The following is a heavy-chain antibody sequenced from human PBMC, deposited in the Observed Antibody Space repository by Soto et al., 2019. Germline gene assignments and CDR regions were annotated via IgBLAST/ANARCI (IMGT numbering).Heavy chain of an antibody. J-gene: IGHJ4*02. V-gene: IGHV4-39*01. Sequence: QLQLQESGPGLVKPSDTLSLTFSVSGGSVSSYSYYWGWIRQPPGKGLEWIGSIYFSGSTYYNPSLKSRVTISRDTSKNQFSLKLRSVTAADTGVYYCARLVGAIIGRIDYGGQGTLCTVSS. CDR3: ARLVGAIIGRIDY. CDR1: GGSVSSYSYY. D-gene: IGHD1-26*01. CDR2: IYFSGST.